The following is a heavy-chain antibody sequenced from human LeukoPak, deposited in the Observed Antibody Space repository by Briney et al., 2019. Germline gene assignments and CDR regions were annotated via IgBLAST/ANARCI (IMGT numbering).Heavy chain of an antibody. CDR2: INHSGST. CDR1: GGSFSGYY. V-gene: IGHV4-34*01. Sequence: SETLSLTCAVYGGSFSGYYWSWIRQPPGKGLEWIGEINHSGSTNYNPSLKSRVTVSVDTSKNQFSLKLSSVTAADTAVYYCARGMYYYYYYMDVWGKGTTVTVSS. J-gene: IGHJ6*03. CDR3: ARGMYYYYYYMDV.